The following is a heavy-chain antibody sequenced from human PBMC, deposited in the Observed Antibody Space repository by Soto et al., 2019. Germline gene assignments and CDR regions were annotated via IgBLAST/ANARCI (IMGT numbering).Heavy chain of an antibody. CDR1: GGTFSSYT. CDR2: IIPILGIA. J-gene: IGHJ4*02. D-gene: IGHD3-9*01. Sequence: SVKVSCKASGGTFSSYTISWVRQAPGQGLEWMGRIIPILGIANYAQKFQGRVTITADKSTSTAYMELSSLRSEDTAVYFCARLEGLATISYYFDFWGQGALVTVS. V-gene: IGHV1-69*02. CDR3: ARLEGLATISYYFDF.